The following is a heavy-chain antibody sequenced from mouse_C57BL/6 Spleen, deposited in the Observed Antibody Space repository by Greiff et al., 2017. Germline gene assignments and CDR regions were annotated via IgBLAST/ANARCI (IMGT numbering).Heavy chain of an antibody. CDR1: GYTFTSYG. Sequence: VQLQQSGAELARPGASVKLSCKASGYTFTSYGISWVKQRTGQGLEWIGEIYPRSGNTYYNEKFKGKATLTADKSSSTAYMELRSLTSADSAVYFCASLYDSAGFAYWGQGTLVTVSA. J-gene: IGHJ3*01. V-gene: IGHV1-81*01. CDR3: ASLYDSAGFAY. CDR2: IYPRSGNT. D-gene: IGHD2-3*01.